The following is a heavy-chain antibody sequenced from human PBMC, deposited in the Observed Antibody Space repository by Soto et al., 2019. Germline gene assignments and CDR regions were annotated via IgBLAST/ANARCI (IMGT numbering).Heavy chain of an antibody. D-gene: IGHD1-26*01. CDR1: GGTFSKYG. CDR3: ARGLETVGSTTAFAY. J-gene: IGHJ4*02. Sequence: QVQLVQAGAEVKKPGSSVKVSCKASGGTFSKYGISWVRQAPGQGLEWMGGIIPMFGTPNYAQRFQGRVTITADKSTSTASMEVRNLKSDDTAVYYCARGLETVGSTTAFAYWGQGTLVTVSS. V-gene: IGHV1-69*06. CDR2: IIPMFGTP.